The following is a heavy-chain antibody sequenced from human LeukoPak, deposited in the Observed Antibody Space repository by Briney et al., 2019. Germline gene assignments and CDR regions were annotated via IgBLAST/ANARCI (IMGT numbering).Heavy chain of an antibody. CDR1: GASIRNYY. J-gene: IGHJ5*02. CDR3: ARRYSSSWYVGFFDP. D-gene: IGHD6-13*01. V-gene: IGHV4-59*08. CDR2: IYYSGST. Sequence: KPSETLSLTCTVSGASIRNYYWSWIRQSPGKGLEWIGYIYYSGSTSYNPSLESRVAMSVDTSKNQFSLRLSSVTAADTAIYYCARRYSSSWYVGFFDPWGQGTLVTVSS.